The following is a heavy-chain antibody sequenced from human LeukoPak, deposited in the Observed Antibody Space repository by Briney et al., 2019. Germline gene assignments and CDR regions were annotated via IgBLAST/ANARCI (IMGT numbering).Heavy chain of an antibody. CDR2: IYYSGST. V-gene: IGHV4-39*07. D-gene: IGHD6-6*01. CDR1: GGSISSSSYY. Sequence: PSETLSLTCTVSGGSISSSSYYWGWIRQPPGKGLEWIGSIYYSGSTNYNPSLKSRVTISVDTSKNQFSLKLSSVTAADTAVYYCARARSNPRIAARPGDYWGQGTLVTVSS. J-gene: IGHJ4*02. CDR3: ARARSNPRIAARPGDY.